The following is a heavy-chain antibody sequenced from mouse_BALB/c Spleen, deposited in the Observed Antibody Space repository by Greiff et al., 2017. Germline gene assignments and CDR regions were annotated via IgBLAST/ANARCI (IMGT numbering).Heavy chain of an antibody. J-gene: IGHJ4*01. V-gene: IGHV3-6*02. CDR2: ISYDGSN. D-gene: IGHD2-14*01. CDR1: GYSITSGYY. Sequence: DVQLVESGPGLVKPSQSLSLTCSVTGYSITSGYYWNWIRQFPGNKLEWMGYISYDGSNNYNPSLKNRISITRDTSKNQFFLKLNSVTTEDTATYYCARDDRYGAMDYWGQGTSVTVSS. CDR3: ARDDRYGAMDY.